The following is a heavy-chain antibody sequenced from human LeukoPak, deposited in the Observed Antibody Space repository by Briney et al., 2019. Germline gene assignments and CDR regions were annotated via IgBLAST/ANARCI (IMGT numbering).Heavy chain of an antibody. CDR1: SGSISSSTYY. Sequence: SETLSLTCTVSSGSISSSTYYWGWIRQPPGKGLEWIGSIYYSGSTSYNPSHKSRVTISLDTSNHQFSLKLSSVTAADTAVYYCARQAYYAAGSYHAFDIWGQGTMVTVSS. CDR2: IYYSGST. J-gene: IGHJ3*02. D-gene: IGHD3-10*01. CDR3: ARQAYYAAGSYHAFDI. V-gene: IGHV4-39*01.